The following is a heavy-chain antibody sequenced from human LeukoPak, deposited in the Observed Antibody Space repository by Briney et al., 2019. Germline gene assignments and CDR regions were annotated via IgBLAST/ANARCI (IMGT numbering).Heavy chain of an antibody. CDR2: ISGSGRST. Sequence: GGSLRLSCAASGFTFSSYAMSWVRQAPGKGLEWVSSISGSGRSTYYADSVKGRFTISRDNSKNTLYLQMNSLRAEDTAVYYCARNRNIAAAGSSYFDYWGQGTLVTVSS. J-gene: IGHJ4*02. V-gene: IGHV3-23*01. CDR1: GFTFSSYA. D-gene: IGHD6-13*01. CDR3: ARNRNIAAAGSSYFDY.